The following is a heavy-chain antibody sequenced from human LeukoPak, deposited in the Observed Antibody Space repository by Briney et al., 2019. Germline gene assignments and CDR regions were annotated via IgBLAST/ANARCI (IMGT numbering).Heavy chain of an antibody. CDR2: IYYYGDT. D-gene: IGHD2-21*01. J-gene: IGHJ4*02. V-gene: IGHV4-59*08. CDR1: GGSISGYH. Sequence: SETLSLTCIVSGGSISGYHWGWVRQPPGKGLEYISFIYYYGDTNYNPSLKSRVTMSVDTSKNQFSLKLSSVTAADTAVYYCARLGDCGHDCYSHDYWGQGTLVTVSS. CDR3: ARLGDCGHDCYSHDY.